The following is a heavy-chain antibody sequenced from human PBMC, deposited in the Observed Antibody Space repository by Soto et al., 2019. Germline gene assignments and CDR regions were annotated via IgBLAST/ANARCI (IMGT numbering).Heavy chain of an antibody. CDR2: MNPNSGNT. CDR3: ARERTVAGNDY. V-gene: IGHV1-8*01. CDR1: GYTFTSYD. Sequence: QVQLVQSGAEVKKPGASVKVSCKASGYTFTSYDINWVRQATGQGLEWMGWMNPNSGNTGYAQKFQGRXTXTXNTSRSTAYRELSSLRSEDTAVYYCARERTVAGNDYWGQGTLVTVSS. D-gene: IGHD6-19*01. J-gene: IGHJ4*02.